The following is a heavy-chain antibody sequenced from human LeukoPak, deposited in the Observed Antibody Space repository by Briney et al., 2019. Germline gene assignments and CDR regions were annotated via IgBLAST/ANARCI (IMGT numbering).Heavy chain of an antibody. CDR1: GYTFTGYY. J-gene: IGHJ5*02. Sequence: GASVKVSCKASGYTFTGYYMHWVRQAPGQGLELMGWINPNSGGTNYAQKFQGRVTMTRDTSISTAYMELSRLRSDDTAVYYCARDIVVVPGDNWFDPWGQGTLVTVSS. D-gene: IGHD2-2*01. CDR2: INPNSGGT. CDR3: ARDIVVVPGDNWFDP. V-gene: IGHV1-2*02.